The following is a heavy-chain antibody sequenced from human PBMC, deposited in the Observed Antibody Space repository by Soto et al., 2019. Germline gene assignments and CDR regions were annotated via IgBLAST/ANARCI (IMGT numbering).Heavy chain of an antibody. J-gene: IGHJ4*02. V-gene: IGHV1-18*01. D-gene: IGHD2-2*02. CDR3: ARDDVGYCSNARCYTKPLDY. Sequence: ASVKVSCKASGYTFTSYGISWVRQAPGQGPEWVGWVSAYIGTTYYAQKLQGRVTMTADTSTNTAYMELRSLRSDDTAVYYGARDDVGYCSNARCYTKPLDYWGQGTPVTVSS. CDR2: VSAYIGTT. CDR1: GYTFTSYG.